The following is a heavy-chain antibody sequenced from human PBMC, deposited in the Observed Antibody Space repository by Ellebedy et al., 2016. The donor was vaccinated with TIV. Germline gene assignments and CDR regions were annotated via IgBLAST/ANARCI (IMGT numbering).Heavy chain of an antibody. CDR1: GGSISGSGFY. Sequence: SETLSLTXTVSGGSISGSGFYWAWIRQPPGKGLEWIATMYYSGNTYLSPSLKSRVTISADTSKKQFSLKMRSVTAADTALYYCARGSFKAFDIWGQGTLVTVSS. CDR2: MYYSGNT. J-gene: IGHJ3*02. D-gene: IGHD3-10*01. CDR3: ARGSFKAFDI. V-gene: IGHV4-39*01.